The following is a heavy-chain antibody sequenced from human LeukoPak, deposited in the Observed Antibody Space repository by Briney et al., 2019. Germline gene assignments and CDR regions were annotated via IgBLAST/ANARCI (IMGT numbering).Heavy chain of an antibody. CDR2: IYYSGST. V-gene: IGHV4-39*07. D-gene: IGHD3-3*01. J-gene: IGHJ5*02. CDR3: ARVRLITIFGVVIANWFGP. CDR1: GGSISSSSYY. Sequence: SETLSLTCTVSGGSISSSSYYWGWIRQPPGKGLEWIGSIYYSGSTYYNPSLKSRVTISVDTSKNQFSLKLSSVTAADTAVYYCARVRLITIFGVVIANWFGPWGQGALVTVSS.